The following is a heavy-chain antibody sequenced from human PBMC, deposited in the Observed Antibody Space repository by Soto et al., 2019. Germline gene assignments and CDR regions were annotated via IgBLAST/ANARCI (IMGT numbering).Heavy chain of an antibody. J-gene: IGHJ6*02. CDR3: PTQVGATDYYDRDV. V-gene: IGHV5-10-1*01. Sequence: GPSPKVSCAAAGYGFTRYWISWVSQMAGKGLEWMGRIEPSDSYTNYSPSFQGHVTISADKPLSTAYLQWTSPKASDTSIHYRPTQVGATDYYDRDVWAQGTTAT. CDR2: IEPSDSYT. D-gene: IGHD1-26*01. CDR1: GYGFTRYW.